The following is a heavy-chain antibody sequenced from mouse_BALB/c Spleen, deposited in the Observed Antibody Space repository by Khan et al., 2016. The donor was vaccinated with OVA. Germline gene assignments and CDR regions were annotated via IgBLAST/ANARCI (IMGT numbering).Heavy chain of an antibody. V-gene: IGHV1S132*01. CDR1: GYIFTSYW. CDR3: AREEALYHVDH. Sequence: VQLQESGPELVRPGASVKLSCKTSGYIFTSYWIHWVKQRPGQGLEWIARIYPGTDNSYYNEKFKDKATLTADKSSSTAYMQLSSLKSEDSDVYFCAREEALYHVDHWGQGTTLTVSS. CDR2: IYPGTDNS. J-gene: IGHJ2*01. D-gene: IGHD3-2*02.